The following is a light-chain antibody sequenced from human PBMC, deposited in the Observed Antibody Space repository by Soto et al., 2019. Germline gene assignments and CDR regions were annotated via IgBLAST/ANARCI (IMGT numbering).Light chain of an antibody. V-gene: IGKV3-20*01. CDR3: QQFGSSSLT. J-gene: IGKJ4*01. CDR1: QSVSSN. CDR2: DAS. Sequence: EIVWTQSPGTLTVSPGERATLSCRASQSVSSNLAWYQQKPGQPPRLLIHDASIRATGIPDRFSGSGSGTHFTLTISRLEPEDFAVYYCQQFGSSSLTFGGGTKVDIK.